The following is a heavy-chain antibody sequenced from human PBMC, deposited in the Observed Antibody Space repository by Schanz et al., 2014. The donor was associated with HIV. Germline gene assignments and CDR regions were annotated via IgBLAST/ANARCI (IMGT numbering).Heavy chain of an antibody. CDR1: GFTFSNYA. D-gene: IGHD3-3*01. CDR2: ITYDGSTK. V-gene: IGHV3-30-3*01. CDR3: AREITIFGVARYGMDV. J-gene: IGHJ6*02. Sequence: QVQLVESGGGVVQPWRSLRLSCAASGFTFSNYAMHWVRQAPGKGLEWVAGITYDGSTKYYADSVKGRFTVSRDNSKNTLYLQMNSLRTEDTAVYYCAREITIFGVARYGMDVWGQGTTVTVSS.